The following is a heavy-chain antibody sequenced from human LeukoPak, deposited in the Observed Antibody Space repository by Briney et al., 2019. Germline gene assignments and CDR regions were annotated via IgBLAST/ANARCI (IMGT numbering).Heavy chain of an antibody. Sequence: PGGSLRLSCTGSGVTFEDYYLSWIRQAPGKGLEWISYVSSTGGDKFYADPVKGRFTISRDNARNSLYMEMNDLIAEDTAFYYCARGENGSFDHWGQGTLVIVSS. CDR3: ARGENGSFDH. CDR1: GVTFEDYY. D-gene: IGHD3-10*01. J-gene: IGHJ4*02. V-gene: IGHV3-11*01. CDR2: VSSTGGDK.